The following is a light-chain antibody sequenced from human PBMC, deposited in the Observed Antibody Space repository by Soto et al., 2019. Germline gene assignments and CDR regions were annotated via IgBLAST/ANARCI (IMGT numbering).Light chain of an antibody. CDR3: QQYNNWPLT. CDR1: QSVSSN. Sequence: EIVMTQSPATLSVSPGERATLSCRASQSVSSNLAWYQQKPGQAPRLLIYETSTRATGVPARFSGSGSGTEFTLIISSLQSEDFAFYYCQQYNNWPLTFGGGTKVEIK. V-gene: IGKV3-15*01. CDR2: ETS. J-gene: IGKJ4*01.